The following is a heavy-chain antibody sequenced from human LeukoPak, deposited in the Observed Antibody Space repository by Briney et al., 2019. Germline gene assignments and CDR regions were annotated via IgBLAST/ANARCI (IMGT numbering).Heavy chain of an antibody. V-gene: IGHV3-21*01. CDR3: ARDHRAQGFDP. CDR2: ISSSSSYI. J-gene: IGHJ5*02. Sequence: GGSLRLSXAASGFTFSSYSMNWVRQPPGKGLEWLSSISSSSSYIYYADSVKGRFTISRDNAKDSLYLQMNSLRAEDTAVYYCARDHRAQGFDPWGQGTLVTVSS. CDR1: GFTFSSYS.